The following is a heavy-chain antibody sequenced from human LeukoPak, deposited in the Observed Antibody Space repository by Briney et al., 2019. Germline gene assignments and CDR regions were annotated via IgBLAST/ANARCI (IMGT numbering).Heavy chain of an antibody. Sequence: GESLKISCKGSGYSFTSYWIGWVRQMPGKGLEWMGIIYPGDSDTRYSPSFQGQVTISAAKSISTAYLQWSSLKASDTAMYYCARQSAYCSSTSCYTSGWFDPWGQGTLVTVSS. CDR2: IYPGDSDT. CDR1: GYSFTSYW. V-gene: IGHV5-51*01. CDR3: ARQSAYCSSTSCYTSGWFDP. D-gene: IGHD2-2*02. J-gene: IGHJ5*02.